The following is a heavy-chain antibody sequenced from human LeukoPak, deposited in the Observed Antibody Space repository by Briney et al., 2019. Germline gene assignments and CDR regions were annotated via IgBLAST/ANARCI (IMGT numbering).Heavy chain of an antibody. J-gene: IGHJ4*02. CDR2: IYTSGSI. CDR3: ANYGGPRGRGFDY. D-gene: IGHD4-23*01. CDR1: GGSISSYS. V-gene: IGHV4-4*07. Sequence: TPSETLSLTCTVSGGSISSYSWNWIRQPAGKGLEWIGRIYTSGSINYSPSLKSRVTMSVDTSKNQFSLKLSSVTAADTAVYYCANYGGPRGRGFDYWGQGTLVTVSS.